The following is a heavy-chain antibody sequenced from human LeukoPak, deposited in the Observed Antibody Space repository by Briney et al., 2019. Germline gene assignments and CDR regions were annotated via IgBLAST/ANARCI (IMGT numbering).Heavy chain of an antibody. Sequence: GASVKVSCKASGYTFTGYYINWVRQAPGQAPEWVGWVNPNTGGTRYAQKFQGRVTMTRDTSITTAFMELRGLTFDDTAVFYCVREAGPLDWCQGTLVTVSS. J-gene: IGHJ4*02. V-gene: IGHV1-2*02. CDR3: VREAGPLD. CDR1: GYTFTGYY. CDR2: VNPNTGGT.